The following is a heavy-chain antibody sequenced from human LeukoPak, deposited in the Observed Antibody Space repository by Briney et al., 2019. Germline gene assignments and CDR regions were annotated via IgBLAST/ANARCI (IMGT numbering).Heavy chain of an antibody. Sequence: GGSLRLSCAASGFSFSSYGMHWVRQAPGKGLEWVAFIRDDGGNIHYADSVKGRFTISRDNSKNTLYLQMKSLRAEDTALYCCAKEDAPLGGRPKNWGQGTLVTVSS. CDR3: AKEDAPLGGRPKN. CDR1: GFSFSSYG. J-gene: IGHJ4*02. D-gene: IGHD3-16*01. CDR2: IRDDGGNI. V-gene: IGHV3-30*02.